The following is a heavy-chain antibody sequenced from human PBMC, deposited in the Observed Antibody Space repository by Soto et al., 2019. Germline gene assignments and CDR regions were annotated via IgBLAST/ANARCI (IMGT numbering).Heavy chain of an antibody. CDR2: ISSSSSYI. CDR1: GFTFSSYS. J-gene: IGHJ4*02. Sequence: GESLRISCAASGFTFSSYSMNWVRQAPGKGLEWVSSISSSSSYIYYADSVKGRFTISRDNAKNSLYLQMNSLRAEDTAVYYCARSHEGPAIDYWGQGTLVTVSS. V-gene: IGHV3-21*01. CDR3: ARSHEGPAIDY.